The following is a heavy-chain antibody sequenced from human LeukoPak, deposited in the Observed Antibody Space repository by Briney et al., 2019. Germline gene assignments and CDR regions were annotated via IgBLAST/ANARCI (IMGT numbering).Heavy chain of an antibody. CDR3: ATLSSGWSYAMLNFDN. CDR2: FDPEDGET. Sequence: GASVKVSCKVSGYTLTELSMHWVRQDPGKGLDWMGGFDPEDGETIYAQKFQGRVTMTEDTSADTAYMELSSLRSEDTAVYYCATLSSGWSYAMLNFDNWGQGTLVTVSS. J-gene: IGHJ4*02. D-gene: IGHD6-19*01. V-gene: IGHV1-24*01. CDR1: GYTLTELS.